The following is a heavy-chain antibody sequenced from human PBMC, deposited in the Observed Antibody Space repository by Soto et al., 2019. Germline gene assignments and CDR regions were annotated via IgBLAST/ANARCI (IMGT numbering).Heavy chain of an antibody. CDR3: AKVSIAAAQNEYYFDY. Sequence: PGGSLRLSCAASGFTFSSYAMSWVRQAPGKGLEWVSAISGSGGSTYYADSVKGRFTISRDNSKNTLYLQMNSLRAEDTAVYYCAKVSIAAAQNEYYFDYWGQGTLVTVSS. D-gene: IGHD6-13*01. J-gene: IGHJ4*02. CDR2: ISGSGGST. CDR1: GFTFSSYA. V-gene: IGHV3-23*01.